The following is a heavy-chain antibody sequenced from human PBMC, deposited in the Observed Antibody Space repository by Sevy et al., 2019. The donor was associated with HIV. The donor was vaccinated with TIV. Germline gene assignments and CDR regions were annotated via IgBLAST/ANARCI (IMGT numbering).Heavy chain of an antibody. CDR3: ARDPFHFLRGCF. CDR2: ISGGGATI. CDR1: GLALSDYY. V-gene: IGHV3-11*01. D-gene: IGHD3-10*01. J-gene: IGHJ4*02. Sequence: GGSLRLSCAASGLALSDYYMAWIRQAPGKGLEWVSYISGGGATIYYADSVKGRFTISRDNAKETLHLQMNSLRADDTAVYFCARDPFHFLRGCFWGQGTQVTVSS.